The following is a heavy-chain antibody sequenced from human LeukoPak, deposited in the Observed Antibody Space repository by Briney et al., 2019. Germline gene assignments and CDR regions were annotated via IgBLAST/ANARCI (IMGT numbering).Heavy chain of an antibody. CDR2: IHYSGST. Sequence: SETLSLTCTVSGDSINTGGYYWSWIRQHPGKGLEWVGYIHYSGSTSYNPSLKTRATIAVDTSKTQFSLTLSSVTAADTAVYYCARAPGGYTYGYYFDYWGQGTLVTVSS. CDR3: ARAPGGYTYGYYFDY. D-gene: IGHD5-18*01. V-gene: IGHV4-31*03. J-gene: IGHJ4*02. CDR1: GDSINTGGYY.